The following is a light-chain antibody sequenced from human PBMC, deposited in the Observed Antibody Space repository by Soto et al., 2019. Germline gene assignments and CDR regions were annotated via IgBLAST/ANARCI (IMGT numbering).Light chain of an antibody. CDR1: SSDVV. V-gene: IGLV2-11*01. CDR3: CSSAGGFTWV. J-gene: IGLJ3*02. Sequence: QSVLTQPRSVSGSPGQSVTISCTGTSSDVVSWYQQHPGKAPKLIIYYVSQRPSGVPDRFSGSKSGNTASLTISGLQAEAEADYYCCSSAGGFTWVFGGGTKLTVL. CDR2: YVS.